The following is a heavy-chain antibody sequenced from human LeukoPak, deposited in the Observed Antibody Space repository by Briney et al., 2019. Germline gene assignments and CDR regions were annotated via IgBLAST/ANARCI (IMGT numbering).Heavy chain of an antibody. J-gene: IGHJ4*02. CDR2: ISSSGKTI. V-gene: IGHV3-48*03. Sequence: GGSLRLSCAASGFTFSNYEMNWVRQAPGKGLEWVSYISSSGKTIYYAASVKGRFTISRDNAKNSLHLQMNSLRAEDTAIYYCARIRFNQSDYWGQGTLVIVSS. CDR1: GFTFSNYE. CDR3: ARIRFNQSDY. D-gene: IGHD5-12*01.